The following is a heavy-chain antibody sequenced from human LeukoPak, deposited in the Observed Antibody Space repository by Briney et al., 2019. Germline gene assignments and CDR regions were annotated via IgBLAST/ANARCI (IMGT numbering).Heavy chain of an antibody. D-gene: IGHD3-22*01. Sequence: SETLSLTCTVSGGSISNSDYYWGWIRQPPGKGLECIGSIFYSGSTYYNPSLKSRVTISVDTSKNQFSLKLSSVTAADTAVYYCARDRYYYDSSARYFDYWGQGTLVTVSS. V-gene: IGHV4-39*07. J-gene: IGHJ4*02. CDR1: GGSISNSDYY. CDR3: ARDRYYYDSSARYFDY. CDR2: IFYSGST.